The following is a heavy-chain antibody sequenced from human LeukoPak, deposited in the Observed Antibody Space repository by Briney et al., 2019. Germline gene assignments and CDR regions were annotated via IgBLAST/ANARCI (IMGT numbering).Heavy chain of an antibody. CDR2: IYYSGST. Sequence: GSLRLSCAASGFTFSSYSMNWVRQPPGKGLEWIGSIYYSGSTYYNPSLKSRVTISVDTSKNQFSLKLSSVTAADTAVYYCARPRAELVGAMDYWGQGTLVTVSS. CDR3: ARPRAELVGAMDY. D-gene: IGHD1-26*01. J-gene: IGHJ4*02. V-gene: IGHV4-39*01. CDR1: GFTFSSYSMN.